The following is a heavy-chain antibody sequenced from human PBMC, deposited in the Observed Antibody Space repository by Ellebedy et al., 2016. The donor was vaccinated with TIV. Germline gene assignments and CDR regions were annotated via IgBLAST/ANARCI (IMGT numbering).Heavy chain of an antibody. V-gene: IGHV3-7*01. J-gene: IGHJ6*03. Sequence: GGSLRLSXAASGFTFSNYWMSWVRQAPGKGLEWVANIKQDGSEKYYVDSVKGRFSISRDNAKNSVYLQMNNLRAEDTAVYYCARRYMDVWGRGTTVTVSS. CDR1: GFTFSNYW. CDR2: IKQDGSEK. CDR3: ARRYMDV.